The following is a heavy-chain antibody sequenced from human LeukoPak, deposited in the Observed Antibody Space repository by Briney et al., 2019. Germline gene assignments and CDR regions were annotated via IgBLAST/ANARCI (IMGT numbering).Heavy chain of an antibody. CDR2: ISSDGSNK. Sequence: GGSLRLSCAASGFTFSTYAMHWVRQAPGKGLEWVAVISSDGSNKYYTDSVKGRFTISRDNSKNTLFLQMNSLRAEDTAVYYCARAAGTANIYYYYGMDVWGQGTTVTVSS. D-gene: IGHD2-21*02. V-gene: IGHV3-30-3*01. J-gene: IGHJ6*02. CDR3: ARAAGTANIYYYYGMDV. CDR1: GFTFSTYA.